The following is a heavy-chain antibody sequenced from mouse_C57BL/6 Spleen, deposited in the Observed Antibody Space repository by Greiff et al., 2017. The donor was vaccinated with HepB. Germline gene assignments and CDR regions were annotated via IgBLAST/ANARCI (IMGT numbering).Heavy chain of an antibody. D-gene: IGHD1-1*01. CDR2: INPNNGGT. J-gene: IGHJ4*01. V-gene: IGHV1-22*01. CDR1: GYTFTDYN. Sequence: VQLKESGPELVKPGASVKMSCKASGYTFTDYNMHWVKQSHGKSLEWIGYINPNNGGTSYNQKFKGKATLTVNKSSSTAYMELRSLTSEDSAVYYCARWHYYGSSLSYWGQGTSVTVSS. CDR3: ARWHYYGSSLSY.